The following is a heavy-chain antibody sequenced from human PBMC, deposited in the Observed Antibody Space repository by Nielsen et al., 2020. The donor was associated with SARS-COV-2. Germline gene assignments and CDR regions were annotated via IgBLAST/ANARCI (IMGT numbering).Heavy chain of an antibody. V-gene: IGHV3-11*05. J-gene: IGHJ5*02. CDR1: GFMVSDSY. CDR3: ARGGRIVGYNWFDR. CDR2: ISSSGSFT. D-gene: IGHD1-26*01. Sequence: GESLKISCAASGFMVSDSYMSWIRQTPGKGLEWISYISSSGSFTNYADSVRGRFTISRDNANNSLYLQMNSLRADDTAVYYCARGGRIVGYNWFDRWGQGTLVTVSS.